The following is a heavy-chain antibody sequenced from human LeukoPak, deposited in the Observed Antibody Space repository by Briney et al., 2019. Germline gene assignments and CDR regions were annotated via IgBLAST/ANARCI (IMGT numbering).Heavy chain of an antibody. CDR1: GFTFSSYA. V-gene: IGHV3-23*01. Sequence: GGSLRLSCAASGFTFSSYAMSWVRQAPGKGLEWVSAISGSGGSTYYADSVKGRFTISRDNSKNALYLQMNSLRAEDTAVYYCANSLGAMYYYDSSGYYPFDYWGQGTLVTVSS. J-gene: IGHJ4*02. D-gene: IGHD3-22*01. CDR2: ISGSGGST. CDR3: ANSLGAMYYYDSSGYYPFDY.